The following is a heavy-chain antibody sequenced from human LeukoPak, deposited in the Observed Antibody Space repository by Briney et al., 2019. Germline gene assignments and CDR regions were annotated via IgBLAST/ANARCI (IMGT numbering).Heavy chain of an antibody. J-gene: IGHJ4*02. V-gene: IGHV3-23*01. CDR2: LSSGGGSP. Sequence: GGSLRLSCVASGFTFNNYGMTWVRQVPGKGLEWISGLSSGGGSPYYADSVKGRFTISRDNSKNTLFLQMNSLRAEDTATYYCTKVTSTGSCYQSDYWGQGTLVTVSS. CDR1: GFTFNNYG. D-gene: IGHD2-15*01. CDR3: TKVTSTGSCYQSDY.